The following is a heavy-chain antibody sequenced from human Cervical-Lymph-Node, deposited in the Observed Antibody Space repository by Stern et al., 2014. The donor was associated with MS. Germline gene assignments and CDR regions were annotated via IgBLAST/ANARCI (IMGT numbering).Heavy chain of an antibody. V-gene: IGHV6-1*01. J-gene: IGHJ6*02. D-gene: IGHD6-6*01. CDR1: GDSVTSNSAA. CDR2: TYYRSKWYN. CDR3: AQEYSSGLDV. Sequence: QVQLVQSGPGVVKPWQTLTLTCAISGDSVTSNSAAWNRLRQSPSMGLEWLGRTYYRSKWYNDYAVSVKSRITINPDTSKNQFSLQLNSVTPEDTAVYYCAQEYSSGLDVWGQGTTVTVSS.